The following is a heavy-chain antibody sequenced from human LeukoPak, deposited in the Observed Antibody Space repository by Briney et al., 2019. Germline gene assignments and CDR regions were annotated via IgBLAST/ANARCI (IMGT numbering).Heavy chain of an antibody. J-gene: IGHJ5*02. Sequence: GGSLRLSCAASGFTFSSYAMSWVRQAPGKGLEWVSTISGSGGSTNHADSVKGRFTISRDDSKNTLYLQMNSLRAEDTAVYYCAKGYYGSGSYGWFDPWGQGTLVTVSS. CDR1: GFTFSSYA. D-gene: IGHD3-10*01. V-gene: IGHV3-23*01. CDR3: AKGYYGSGSYGWFDP. CDR2: ISGSGGST.